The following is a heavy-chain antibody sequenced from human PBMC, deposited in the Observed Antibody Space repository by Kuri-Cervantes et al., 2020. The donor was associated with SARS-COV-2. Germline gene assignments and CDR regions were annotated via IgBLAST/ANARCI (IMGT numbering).Heavy chain of an antibody. J-gene: IGHJ4*02. CDR3: ARAIYCSSTSCSYYFDY. Sequence: SETLSLTCAFYGESLSGYYWNWIRQPPGKGLEWIGEINHRGSTNYNPSLKSRVTISVDTSKNQFSLKLSSVTAADTAVYYCARAIYCSSTSCSYYFDYWGQGTLVTVSS. D-gene: IGHD2-2*01. CDR1: GESLSGYY. CDR2: INHRGST. V-gene: IGHV4-34*01.